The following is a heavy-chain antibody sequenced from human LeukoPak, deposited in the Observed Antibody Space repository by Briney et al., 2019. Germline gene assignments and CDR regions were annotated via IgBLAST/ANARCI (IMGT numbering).Heavy chain of an antibody. D-gene: IGHD5-24*01. CDR3: AKDIQLST. Sequence: PGRSLRLSCAASGFTFSSYGMHWVRQAPGKGPEWVAVISYDGSNKYYADSVKGRFTISRDNSKNTLYLQMNSLRVEDTAMYFCAKDIQLSTWGLGTMVTVSS. J-gene: IGHJ3*01. V-gene: IGHV3-30*18. CDR2: ISYDGSNK. CDR1: GFTFSSYG.